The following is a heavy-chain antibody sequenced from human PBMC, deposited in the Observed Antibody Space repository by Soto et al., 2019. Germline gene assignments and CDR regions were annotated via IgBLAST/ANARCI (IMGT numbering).Heavy chain of an antibody. CDR3: ARGFIVATIYPFDY. CDR1: GGSISSGGYY. J-gene: IGHJ4*02. CDR2: IYYSGST. V-gene: IGHV4-31*03. Sequence: SETLSLTCTVSGGSISSGGYYWSWIRQHPGKGLEWIGYIYYSGSTYYNPSLKSRVTISVDTSKNQFSLKLSSVTAADTAVYYCARGFIVATIYPFDYWGQGTLVTVSS. D-gene: IGHD5-12*01.